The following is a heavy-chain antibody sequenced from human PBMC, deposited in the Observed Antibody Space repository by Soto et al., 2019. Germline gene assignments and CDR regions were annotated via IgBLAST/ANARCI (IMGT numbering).Heavy chain of an antibody. Sequence: PGGSLRLSCAASGFTFSSYAMSWVRQAPGKGLEWVSAISGSGGSTYYADSVKGRFTISRDNSKNTLYLQMNSLRAEDTAVYYCSNEVSPWYSSRLDYWGQGNLVTFSS. J-gene: IGHJ4*02. V-gene: IGHV3-23*01. CDR2: ISGSGGST. CDR1: GFTFSSYA. D-gene: IGHD6-19*01. CDR3: SNEVSPWYSSRLDY.